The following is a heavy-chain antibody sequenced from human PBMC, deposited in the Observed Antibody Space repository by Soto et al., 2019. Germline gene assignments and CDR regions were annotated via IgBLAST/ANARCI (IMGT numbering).Heavy chain of an antibody. CDR3: ARGRYGDY. J-gene: IGHJ4*02. Sequence: QVHLVQSGAEVKKPGASVKVSCKGSGYTFTSYGITWVRQAPGQGLEWMGWISAHNGNTDYAQKLQGRVPGTRDTSTSTAYMELRSRRSDDPAVYYCARGRYGDYWGQGALVTVSS. CDR1: GYTFTSYG. D-gene: IGHD1-1*01. CDR2: ISAHNGNT. V-gene: IGHV1-18*01.